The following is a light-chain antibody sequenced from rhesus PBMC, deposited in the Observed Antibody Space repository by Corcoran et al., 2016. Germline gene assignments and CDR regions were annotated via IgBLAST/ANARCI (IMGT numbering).Light chain of an antibody. CDR1: QGMSNY. J-gene: IGKJ4*01. CDR2: SAS. CDR3: QQHNSYPLT. V-gene: IGKV1S14*01. Sequence: DIQMTQSPSSLSASVGDTVTITCRASQGMSNYLAWSQQTPGKAPKPLIYSASNLESGIPSRVSCSGSGTDFTLTISSLQPEDFATYVCQQHNSYPLTFGGGTKVEIK.